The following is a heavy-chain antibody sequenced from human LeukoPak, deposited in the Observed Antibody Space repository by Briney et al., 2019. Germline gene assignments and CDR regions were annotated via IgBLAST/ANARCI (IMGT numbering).Heavy chain of an antibody. CDR3: ARGLAYFDY. CDR2: IYYTGST. J-gene: IGHJ4*02. CDR1: SDSVSSRTSY. V-gene: IGHV4-61*01. Sequence: SETLSLTCVVSSDSVSSRTSYWSWIRQSPGKGLEWIGYIYYTGSTNQNPSLKSRVTISVDMSKNQFSLKLSSVTAADTAVYYCARGLAYFDYWGQGTLVTVSP. D-gene: IGHD3-16*01.